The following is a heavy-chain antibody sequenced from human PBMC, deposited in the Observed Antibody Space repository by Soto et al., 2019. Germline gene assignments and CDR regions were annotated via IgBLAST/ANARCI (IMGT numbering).Heavy chain of an antibody. CDR3: ARDHDSSGYSFDD. V-gene: IGHV3-33*01. CDR1: GFTFSSYG. J-gene: IGHJ4*02. D-gene: IGHD3-22*01. CDR2: IWYDGSNK. Sequence: GGSLRLSCAASGFTFSSYGMHWVRQAPGKGLEWVAVIWYDGSNKYYADSVKGRFTISRDNSKNTLYLQMNSLRAEDTAVYYCARDHDSSGYSFDDXGQGTLVTVSS.